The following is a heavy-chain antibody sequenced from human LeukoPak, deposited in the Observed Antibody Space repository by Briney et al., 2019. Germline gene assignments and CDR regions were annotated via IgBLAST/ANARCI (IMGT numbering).Heavy chain of an antibody. D-gene: IGHD3-22*01. CDR1: GGSISSYY. J-gene: IGHJ3*02. CDR2: IYTSGST. Sequence: SETLSLTCTVSGGSISSYYWSWIRQPPGKGLEWIGYIYTSGSTNYNPSLKGRVTISVDTSKNQFSLKLSSVTAADTAVYYCARQKRRYYDSSGYYYVLGAFDIWGQGTMVTVSS. CDR3: ARQKRRYYDSSGYYYVLGAFDI. V-gene: IGHV4-4*09.